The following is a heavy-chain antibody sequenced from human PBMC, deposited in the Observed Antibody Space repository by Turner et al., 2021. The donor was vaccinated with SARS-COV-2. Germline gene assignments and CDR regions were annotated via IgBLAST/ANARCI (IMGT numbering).Heavy chain of an antibody. CDR2: IYSGGST. CDR3: ARDLMEVGGMDV. V-gene: IGHV3-53*01. Sequence: EVQLLESGGGLIQRGGSLRLSCAASGLTVSSNYMSWVRQAPGKGLEWVSVIYSGGSTYYADSVKGRFTISRDNSKNTLYLQMNSLRAEDTAVYYCARDLMEVGGMDVWGQGTTVTVSS. J-gene: IGHJ6*02. D-gene: IGHD3-3*01. CDR1: GLTVSSNY.